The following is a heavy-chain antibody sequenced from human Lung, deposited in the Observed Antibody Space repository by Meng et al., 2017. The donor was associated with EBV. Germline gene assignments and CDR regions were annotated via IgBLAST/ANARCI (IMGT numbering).Heavy chain of an antibody. D-gene: IGHD2-2*01. CDR1: GYTFTSYA. CDR3: ARETLGYCSSTSCYIGPPDY. J-gene: IGHJ4*02. CDR2: INTNTGNP. Sequence: VQLVQSGSELKTPGASVKFSCKASGYTFTSYAMNWVRQAPGQGLEWMGWINTNTGNPTYAQGFTGRFVFSLDTSVSTAYLQISSLKAEDTAVYYCARETLGYCSSTSCYIGPPDYWGQGTLVTVSS. V-gene: IGHV7-4-1*02.